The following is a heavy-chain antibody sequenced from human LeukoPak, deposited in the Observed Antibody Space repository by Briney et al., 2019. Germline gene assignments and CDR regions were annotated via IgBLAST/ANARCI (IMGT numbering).Heavy chain of an antibody. CDR2: IKQDGSEK. J-gene: IGHJ4*02. D-gene: IGHD3-22*01. CDR3: ARAAYDSGSYIVNHDY. V-gene: IGHV3-7*03. Sequence: GGSLRLSCAASGFTFSSYWMSWVRQAPGKGLEWVANIKQDGSEKYYVDSVKGRFTISRDNAKNSLYLQMNSLRAEDTAVYYCARAAYDSGSYIVNHDYWGQGTLVTVSS. CDR1: GFTFSSYW.